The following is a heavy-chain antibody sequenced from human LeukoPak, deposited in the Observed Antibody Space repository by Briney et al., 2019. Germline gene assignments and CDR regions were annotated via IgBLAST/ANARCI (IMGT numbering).Heavy chain of an antibody. J-gene: IGHJ4*02. CDR2: ISYDGSNK. Sequence: GGSLRLSCAASGFTFSSYAMHWVRQAPGKGLGWVAVISYDGSNKYYADSVKGRFTISRDNSKNTLYLQMNSLRAEDTAVYYCARGILGSSSPLDYFDYWGQGTLVTVSS. CDR3: ARGILGSSSPLDYFDY. D-gene: IGHD6-6*01. V-gene: IGHV3-30*04. CDR1: GFTFSSYA.